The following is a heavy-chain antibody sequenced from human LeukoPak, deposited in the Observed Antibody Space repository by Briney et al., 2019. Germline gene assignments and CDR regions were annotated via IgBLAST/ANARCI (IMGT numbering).Heavy chain of an antibody. V-gene: IGHV1-18*01. D-gene: IGHD3-10*01. CDR3: ARSVVGFGELLLSYFDY. Sequence: ASVKVSCKASDYTFTSYGISWVRQAPGQGLEWMGWISAYNGNTNYAQKLQGRVTMTTDTSTSTAYMELRSLRSDDTAVYYCARSVVGFGELLLSYFDYWGQGTLVTVSS. CDR2: ISAYNGNT. CDR1: DYTFTSYG. J-gene: IGHJ4*02.